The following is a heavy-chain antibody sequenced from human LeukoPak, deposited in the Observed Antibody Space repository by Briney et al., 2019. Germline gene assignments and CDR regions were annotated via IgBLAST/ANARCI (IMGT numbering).Heavy chain of an antibody. Sequence: PGGSLRLSCAGSGFTFSSYAMSWVRQAPGKGLVWVSHINSEQTNKRYADFVKGRFTISRDNAKNTLDLQMNSLRVEDTAIYYCVRRGPITLDYWGQGTLVTVSS. CDR3: VRRGPITLDY. D-gene: IGHD1-20*01. CDR1: GFTFSSYA. V-gene: IGHV3-74*01. J-gene: IGHJ4*02. CDR2: INSEQTNK.